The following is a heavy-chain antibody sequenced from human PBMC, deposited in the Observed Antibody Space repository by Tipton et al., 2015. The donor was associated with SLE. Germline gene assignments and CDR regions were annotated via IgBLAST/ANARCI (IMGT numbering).Heavy chain of an antibody. CDR1: GGSISSYY. CDR3: ARDQGTAGAFDI. D-gene: IGHD1-1*01. J-gene: IGHJ3*02. Sequence: TLSLTCTVSGGSISSYYWSWIRQPPGKGLEWIGYIYYSGSTNYNPSLKSRVTISVDTSKNQFSLKLSSVTAADTAVYYCARDQGTAGAFDIWGQETIVTVSS. V-gene: IGHV4-59*01. CDR2: IYYSGST.